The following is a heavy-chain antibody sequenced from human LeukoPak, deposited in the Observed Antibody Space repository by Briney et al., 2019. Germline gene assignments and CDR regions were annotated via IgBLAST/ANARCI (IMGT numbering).Heavy chain of an antibody. CDR1: GGSFSGYY. Sequence: PSETLSLTCAVYGGSFSGYYWSWIRQPPGKGLEWIGEINHSGSTNYNPSLKSRVTISVDTSKNQFSLKLSSVTASDTAVYYCATPGRRFDYWGQGTLVTVTS. J-gene: IGHJ4*02. CDR3: ATPGRRFDY. CDR2: INHSGST. V-gene: IGHV4-34*01.